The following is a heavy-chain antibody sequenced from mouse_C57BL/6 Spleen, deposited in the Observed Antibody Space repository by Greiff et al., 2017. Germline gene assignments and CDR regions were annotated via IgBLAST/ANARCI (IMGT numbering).Heavy chain of an antibody. Sequence: EVQLQQSGPELVKPGASVKISCKASGYTFTDYYMNWVKQSHGKSLEWIGDINPNNGGTSYNQKFKGKATLTVDKSSSTAYMELRSLTSEGSAVYYCARGYYAMDYWGQGTSVTVAS. V-gene: IGHV1-26*01. CDR3: ARGYYAMDY. CDR2: INPNNGGT. J-gene: IGHJ4*01. CDR1: GYTFTDYY.